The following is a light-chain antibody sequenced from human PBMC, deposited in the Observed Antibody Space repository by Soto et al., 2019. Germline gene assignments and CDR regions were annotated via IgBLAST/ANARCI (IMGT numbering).Light chain of an antibody. V-gene: IGKV1-5*01. CDR3: QQYVFYRGT. J-gene: IGKJ1*01. Sequence: DIQMTQSPSALSASVGDRVTITCRASQSISGWLAWFQQKPGKAPKLLIYDASSLESGVPSRFSGSGSGTAFTLTITSMQHDEFATYYCQQYVFYRGTFGQGTKVEIK. CDR2: DAS. CDR1: QSISGW.